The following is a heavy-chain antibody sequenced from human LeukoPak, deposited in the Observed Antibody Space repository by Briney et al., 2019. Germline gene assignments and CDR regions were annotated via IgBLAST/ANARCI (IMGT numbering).Heavy chain of an antibody. J-gene: IGHJ5*02. CDR3: ARKQSARDTIFGVVIPGNDWFDP. V-gene: IGHV4-31*03. D-gene: IGHD3-3*01. Sequence: SETLSLTCTVSGGSISSGGHYWSWIRQHPGKGLEWIGYIYYSGSTYYNPSLKSRVTISVDTSKNQFSLKLSSVTAADTAVYYCARKQSARDTIFGVVIPGNDWFDPWGQGTLVTVSS. CDR2: IYYSGST. CDR1: GGSISSGGHY.